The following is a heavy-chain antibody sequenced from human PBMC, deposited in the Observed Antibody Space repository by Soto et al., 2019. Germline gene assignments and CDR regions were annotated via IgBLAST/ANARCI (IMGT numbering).Heavy chain of an antibody. V-gene: IGHV1-69*13. CDR2: IIPIFSTP. D-gene: IGHD4-17*01. CDR1: GGTFGSYA. Sequence: GASVKVSCKTSGGTFGSYAISWVRQAPGQGLEWMGGIIPIFSTPNYAQKFQGRVTITADESTSTAYMELSSLRSEDTAVYYCARGIKYGDYSRWFDPWGPRTLVTVSS. CDR3: ARGIKYGDYSRWFDP. J-gene: IGHJ5*02.